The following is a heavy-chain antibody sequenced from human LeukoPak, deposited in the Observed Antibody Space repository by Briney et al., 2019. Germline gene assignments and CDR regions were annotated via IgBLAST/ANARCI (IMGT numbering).Heavy chain of an antibody. Sequence: GGSLRLSCAASGXTFSHYSMNWVRQAPGKGLEWVSSISSSSSYINYADSVKGRFTISRDNAKNSLYLQMNSLRAEDTAVYYCASDPTVASSYWGQGTPVTVSS. V-gene: IGHV3-21*01. CDR3: ASDPTVASSY. CDR1: GXTFSHYS. CDR2: ISSSSSYI. D-gene: IGHD4-23*01. J-gene: IGHJ4*02.